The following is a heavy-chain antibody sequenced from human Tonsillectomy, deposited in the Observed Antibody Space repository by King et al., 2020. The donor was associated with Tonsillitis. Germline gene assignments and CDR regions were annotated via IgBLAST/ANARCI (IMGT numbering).Heavy chain of an antibody. CDR1: GFTFCDAW. V-gene: IGHV3-15*01. D-gene: IGHD6-13*01. J-gene: IGHJ4*02. CDR2: IKSKTDGETR. Sequence: VQLVETGGGLVKPGGSLRLSCAASGFTFCDAWMSWVRQAPGKGLEWVGRIKSKTDGETRDYIAPVTGRFTISRDDSKNTLYLQMNSLKTEDTAVYYCTTTRRVTAAGTGGDFDYWGQGTLVTVSS. CDR3: TTTRRVTAAGTGGDFDY.